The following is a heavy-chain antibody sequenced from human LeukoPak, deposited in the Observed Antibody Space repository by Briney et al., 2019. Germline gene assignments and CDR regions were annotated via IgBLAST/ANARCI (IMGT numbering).Heavy chain of an antibody. J-gene: IGHJ3*01. CDR3: ARGLEYYDSSGYHYLDAFDL. D-gene: IGHD3-22*01. Sequence: SETLSLTCVVYGGSFSGYQWGWIRQPPGKGLEWIGEITHSGRTKYNPSLKSRVSISGDTSDKQFSLKLSSVTAADTAVYYCARGLEYYDSSGYHYLDAFDLWGQGTMVTVSS. V-gene: IGHV4-34*01. CDR1: GGSFSGYQ. CDR2: ITHSGRT.